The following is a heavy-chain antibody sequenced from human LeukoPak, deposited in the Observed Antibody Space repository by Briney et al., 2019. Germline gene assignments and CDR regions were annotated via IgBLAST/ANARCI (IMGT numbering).Heavy chain of an antibody. V-gene: IGHV4-59*01. D-gene: IGHD2-15*01. CDR2: IYYSGST. Sequence: PSESLSLTCTVSGGSISSYYWSWIRQPPGKGLEWIGYIYYSGSTNYNPSLKSRVTISVDTSKNQCSLKLSSVTAADTAVYYCASVPRRYCSGGSCSKGGYYYYYMDVWGKGTTVTVSS. J-gene: IGHJ6*03. CDR3: ASVPRRYCSGGSCSKGGYYYYYMDV. CDR1: GGSISSYY.